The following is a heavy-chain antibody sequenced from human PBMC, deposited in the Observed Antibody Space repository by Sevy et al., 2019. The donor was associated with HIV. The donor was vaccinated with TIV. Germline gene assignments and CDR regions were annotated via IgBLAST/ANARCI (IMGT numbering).Heavy chain of an antibody. V-gene: IGHV3-15*01. Sequence: GGSLRLSCTASEFIFSNVWMSWVRQAPGKGLEWVGRIKTETDGGTIDYAAPVKDRFTISRDDSKNTLYLEMNTLKTEDTAVYFCTTGHDSGAIFDYWGQGTLVTVSS. CDR1: EFIFSNVW. D-gene: IGHD2-8*02. CDR3: TTGHDSGAIFDY. CDR2: IKTETDGGTI. J-gene: IGHJ4*02.